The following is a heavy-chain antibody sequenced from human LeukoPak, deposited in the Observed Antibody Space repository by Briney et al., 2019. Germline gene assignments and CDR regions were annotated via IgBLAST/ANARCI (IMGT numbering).Heavy chain of an antibody. Sequence: GGSLRLSCAASGFTFSSHWMNWVRQAPGKGLEWVANINQDGGVQYYVDSVKGRFTISRDNAENSLYLQMNSLRAEDTAVYYCARGMTVAANWFDPWGQGTLVTVSS. CDR1: GFTFSSHW. CDR3: ARGMTVAANWFDP. D-gene: IGHD6-19*01. CDR2: INQDGGVQ. J-gene: IGHJ5*02. V-gene: IGHV3-7*04.